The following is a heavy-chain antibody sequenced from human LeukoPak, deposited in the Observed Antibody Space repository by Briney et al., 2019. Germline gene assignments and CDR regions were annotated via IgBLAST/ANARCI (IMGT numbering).Heavy chain of an antibody. CDR2: IIPILGIA. CDR1: GGTFSSYA. Sequence: SVKVSCKASGGTFSSYAISWVRQAPGQGLEWMGRIIPILGIANYAQKFQGRVTITADKSTCTAYMELSSLRSEDTAVYYCARPPPGDSSGYSNDYWGQGTLVTVSS. D-gene: IGHD3-22*01. CDR3: ARPPPGDSSGYSNDY. V-gene: IGHV1-69*04. J-gene: IGHJ4*02.